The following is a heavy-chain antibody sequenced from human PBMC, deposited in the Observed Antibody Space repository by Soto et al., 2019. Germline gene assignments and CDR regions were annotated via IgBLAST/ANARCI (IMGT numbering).Heavy chain of an antibody. J-gene: IGHJ4*02. CDR1: GGTFSSYA. CDR3: ARGGKDVYNYNELKL. D-gene: IGHD5-12*01. V-gene: IGHV1-69*13. CDR2: IIPIFGTA. Sequence: SVKVSCKASGGTFSSYAISWVRQAPGQGLEWMGGIIPIFGTANYAQKFQGRVTITADESTSTAYMELSSLRSEDTAVYYCARGGKDVYNYNELKLWGQGTLVTVSS.